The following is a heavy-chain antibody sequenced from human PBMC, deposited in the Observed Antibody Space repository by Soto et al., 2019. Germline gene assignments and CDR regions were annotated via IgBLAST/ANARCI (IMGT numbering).Heavy chain of an antibody. V-gene: IGHV1-69*04. CDR1: GGTFSSYT. J-gene: IGHJ4*02. D-gene: IGHD2-21*01. CDR2: IIPILGIA. Sequence: ASVKVSCKASGGTFSSYTISWVRQAPGQGLEWMGRIIPILGIANYAQKVQGRVTITADKSTSTAYMELSSLRSEDTAVYYCARDGAYYYGGTYFDYWGQGTLVTVSS. CDR3: ARDGAYYYGGTYFDY.